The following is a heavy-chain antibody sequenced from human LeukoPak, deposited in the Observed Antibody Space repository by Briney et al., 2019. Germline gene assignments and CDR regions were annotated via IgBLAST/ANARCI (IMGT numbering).Heavy chain of an antibody. D-gene: IGHD6-19*01. CDR2: IRYDESNK. V-gene: IGHV3-30*02. CDR3: AKAGTQQWLLFVGVY. Sequence: GGSLRLSCAASGFTFSTYGMLWVRQAPGQGPEWVALIRYDESNKYYADSVKGRFTISRDNSKNTLYLQMNSLRVEDTAMYYCAKAGTQQWLLFVGVYWGQGALVTVSS. J-gene: IGHJ4*02. CDR1: GFTFSTYG.